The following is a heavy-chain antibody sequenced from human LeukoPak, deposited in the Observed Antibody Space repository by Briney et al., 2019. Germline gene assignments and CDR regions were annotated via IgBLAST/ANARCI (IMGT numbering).Heavy chain of an antibody. J-gene: IGHJ4*02. CDR2: ISGSGGST. CDR3: AKDLGEYYDSSGSYFDY. V-gene: IGHV3-23*01. CDR1: GFTFSSYA. D-gene: IGHD3-22*01. Sequence: PGGSLRLSCAASGFTFSSYAMSWVRQAPGKGLEWVSAISGSGGSTYYADSVKGRFTISRDNSKNTLYLQMNSLRAEDTAVYYCAKDLGEYYDSSGSYFDYWGQGTLVTVSS.